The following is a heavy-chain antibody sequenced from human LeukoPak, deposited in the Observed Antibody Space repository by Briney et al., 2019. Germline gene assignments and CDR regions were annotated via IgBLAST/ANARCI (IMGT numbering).Heavy chain of an antibody. D-gene: IGHD6-6*01. CDR2: IFPSGGEI. V-gene: IGHV3-23*01. Sequence: PGGSLRLSCAASGFTFSTFAMIWVRQPPGKGLEWVSSIFPSGGEIHCADSVRGRFTISRDNSKNTLYLQMNSLRAEDTAVYYCARDYSSSSVYYYYYYMDVWGKGTTVTVSS. J-gene: IGHJ6*03. CDR1: GFTFSTFA. CDR3: ARDYSSSSVYYYYYYMDV.